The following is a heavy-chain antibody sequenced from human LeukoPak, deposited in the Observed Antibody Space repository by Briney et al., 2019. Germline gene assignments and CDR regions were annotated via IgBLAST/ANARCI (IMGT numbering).Heavy chain of an antibody. D-gene: IGHD1-1*01. CDR3: ARRREYNSSLFGNFDL. V-gene: IGHV4-34*01. Sequence: PSETLSLTCAVYGGSFSGYYWSWIRQPPGKGLEWIGDINHSGNTNYNPSPKGRLTISAETSKNQFSLKLTTVTAANNAVYYCARRREYNSSLFGNFDLWGGGSLVTVSS. CDR1: GGSFSGYY. J-gene: IGHJ2*01. CDR2: INHSGNT.